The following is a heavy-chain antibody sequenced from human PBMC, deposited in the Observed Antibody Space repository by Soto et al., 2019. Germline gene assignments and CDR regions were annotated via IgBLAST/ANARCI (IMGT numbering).Heavy chain of an antibody. J-gene: IGHJ6*03. D-gene: IGHD6-13*01. V-gene: IGHV3-23*01. CDR2: ISGSGGST. CDR3: AKDSGHGIAAARDYYYMDV. CDR1: GFTFSSYA. Sequence: GGSLRLSCAASGFTFSSYAMSWVRQAPGKGLEWVSAISGSGGSTYYADSVKGRFTISRDNSKNTLYLQMNSLRAEDTAVYYCAKDSGHGIAAARDYYYMDVWGKGTTVTVSS.